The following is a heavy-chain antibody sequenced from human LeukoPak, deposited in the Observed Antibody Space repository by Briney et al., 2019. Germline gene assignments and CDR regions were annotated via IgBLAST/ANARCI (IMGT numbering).Heavy chain of an antibody. Sequence: PGGSLRLSCAASGFTFSSYSMNWVRQAPGKGLEWVSYISSRSATIYYADSVKGRFTISRDNAKNSLYLQMNSLRAEDTAVYYCARDSGYYYYYYMDVWGKGTTVTVSS. CDR3: ARDSGYYYYYYMDV. J-gene: IGHJ6*03. CDR2: ISSRSATI. CDR1: GFTFSSYS. V-gene: IGHV3-48*04.